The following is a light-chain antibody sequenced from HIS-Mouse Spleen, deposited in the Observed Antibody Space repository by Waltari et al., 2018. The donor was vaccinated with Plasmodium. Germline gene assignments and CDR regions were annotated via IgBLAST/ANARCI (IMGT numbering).Light chain of an antibody. CDR3: YSTDSSGNHRV. Sequence: SYELTQPPSVSVSPGQTARITCSGDPLPRKYAYWYQQKSGQAPGLVMYEASKRPSGIPERFSGSSSGTMATLTIRGAQVEDEADYYCYSTDSSGNHRVFGGGTTLTVL. J-gene: IGLJ3*02. CDR2: EAS. V-gene: IGLV3-10*01. CDR1: PLPRKY.